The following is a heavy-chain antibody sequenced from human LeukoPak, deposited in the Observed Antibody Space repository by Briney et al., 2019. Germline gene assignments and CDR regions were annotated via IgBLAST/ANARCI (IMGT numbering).Heavy chain of an antibody. V-gene: IGHV3-30*18. CDR3: AKDFGDSYGPGVLWFFDY. CDR1: RFTLSTYW. D-gene: IGHD5-18*01. Sequence: RPGGSLRLSCAASRFTLSTYWMSWVRQAPGKGLEWVAVISYDGSNKYYADSVKGRFTISRDNSKNTLYLQMNSLRAEDTAVYYCAKDFGDSYGPGVLWFFDYWGQGTLVTVSS. J-gene: IGHJ4*02. CDR2: ISYDGSNK.